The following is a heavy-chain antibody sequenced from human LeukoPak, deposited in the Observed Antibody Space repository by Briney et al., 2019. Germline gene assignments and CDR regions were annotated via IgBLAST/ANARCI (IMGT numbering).Heavy chain of an antibody. CDR1: GGTFSSYA. V-gene: IGHV1-69*13. CDR3: ARVDSSSGKFWKDYYYYYYMDV. CDR2: IIPIFGTA. D-gene: IGHD6-13*01. J-gene: IGHJ6*03. Sequence: SVKVSCKASGGTFSSYAISWVRQAPGQGLEWMGGIIPIFGTANYAQKFQGRVTITADESTSTAYMELSSLRSEDTAVYYCARVDSSSGKFWKDYYYYYYMDVWGKGTTVTISS.